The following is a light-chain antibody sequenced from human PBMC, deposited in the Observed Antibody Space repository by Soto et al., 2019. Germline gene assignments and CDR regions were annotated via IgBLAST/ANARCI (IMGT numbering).Light chain of an antibody. CDR2: VVS. V-gene: IGLV2-14*01. Sequence: QSVLTQPASVSGSPGPSVTISCSGTDRDIGNYNYVSWYQQHPGKAPQLIIYVVSNRPSGISNRFTDSKSGNVASLTISGLQAEDEAAYFCSSYTAYTTLWVFGGGTKLTVL. CDR1: DRDIGNYNY. J-gene: IGLJ3*02. CDR3: SSYTAYTTLWV.